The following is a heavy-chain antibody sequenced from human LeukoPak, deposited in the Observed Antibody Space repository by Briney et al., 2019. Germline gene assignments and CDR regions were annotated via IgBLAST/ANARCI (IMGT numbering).Heavy chain of an antibody. CDR3: AKDSGDYFSYYYYYMDV. Sequence: GGSLRLSCAASGFTFSSYWMSWVRQAPGKGLEWVSAISGSGGSTYYADSVKGRFTISRDNSKNTLYLQMNSLRAEDTAVYYCAKDSGDYFSYYYYYMDVWGKGTTVTISS. J-gene: IGHJ6*03. V-gene: IGHV3-23*01. CDR1: GFTFSSYW. D-gene: IGHD4-17*01. CDR2: ISGSGGST.